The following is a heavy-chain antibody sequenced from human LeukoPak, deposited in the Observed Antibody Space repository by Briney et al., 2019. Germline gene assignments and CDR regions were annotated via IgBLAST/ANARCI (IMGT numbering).Heavy chain of an antibody. CDR1: GGSISSYY. CDR2: IYYSGST. V-gene: IGHV4-59*08. D-gene: IGHD4-17*01. Sequence: PSETLSLTCTVSGGSISSYYWSWIRQPPGKGLEWIGYIYYSGSTNYNPSLRSRVTISVDTSKNQFSLKLSSVTAADTAVYYCARHPTDTPGLDIWGQGTMVTVSS. CDR3: ARHPTDTPGLDI. J-gene: IGHJ3*02.